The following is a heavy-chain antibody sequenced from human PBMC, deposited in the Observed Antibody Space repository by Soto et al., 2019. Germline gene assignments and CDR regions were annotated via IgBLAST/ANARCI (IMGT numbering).Heavy chain of an antibody. J-gene: IGHJ3*02. D-gene: IGHD1-26*01. CDR1: GYTFTSYY. CDR3: AREGAGDRREVVAFDI. CDR2: INPSGGST. V-gene: IGHV1-46*01. Sequence: QVQLVQSGAEVKKPGASVKVSCKASGYTFTSYYMHWVRQAPGQGLEWMGIINPSGGSTSYAQKFQGRVTKTRDTSTSTVYMELSSLRSEDTAVYYCAREGAGDRREVVAFDIWGQGTMVTVSS.